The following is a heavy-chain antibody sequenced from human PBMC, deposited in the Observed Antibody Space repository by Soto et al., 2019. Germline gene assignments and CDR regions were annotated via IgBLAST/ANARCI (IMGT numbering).Heavy chain of an antibody. D-gene: IGHD4-17*01. CDR1: SGSISSSNW. CDR2: IYHSGST. J-gene: IGHJ4*02. CDR3: ARVRETYGDYPTDFDY. V-gene: IGHV4-4*02. Sequence: QVQLQESGPGLVKPSGTLSLTCAVSSGSISSSNWWSWVRQPPGKGLEWIGEIYHSGSTNYNPSRKSRVTISVDKSKNQFSLKLSSVTAADTAVYYCARVRETYGDYPTDFDYWGQGTLVTVSS.